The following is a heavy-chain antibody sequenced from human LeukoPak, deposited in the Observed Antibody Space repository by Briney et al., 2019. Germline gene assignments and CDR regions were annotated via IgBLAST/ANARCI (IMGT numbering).Heavy chain of an antibody. CDR3: ARGRYYYDSSGYRTDAFDI. CDR2: IWYDGSNK. D-gene: IGHD3-22*01. V-gene: IGHV3-33*01. Sequence: GGSLRLSCAASGFTFSSYGMHWVRQAPGKGLEWVAVIWYDGSNKYYADSVKGRFTIPRDNSKNTLYLQMNSLRAEDTAVYYCARGRYYYDSSGYRTDAFDIWGQGTMVTVSS. J-gene: IGHJ3*02. CDR1: GFTFSSYG.